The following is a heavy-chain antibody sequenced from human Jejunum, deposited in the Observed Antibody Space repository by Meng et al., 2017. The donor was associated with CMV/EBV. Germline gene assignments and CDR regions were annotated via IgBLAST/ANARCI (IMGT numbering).Heavy chain of an antibody. D-gene: IGHD6-13*01. Sequence: DVLLGVSGGALLPPGRSLTLSCAASPFAVNSHYMTWVRQAPGKGLEWVSVMYSYGSTYYADSVKGRFTISRDSSRNTLYLQMSSLRVEDTAVYYCARDIYSSSLNWGYWGQGTLVTVSS. CDR3: ARDIYSSSLNWGY. CDR1: PFAVNSHY. J-gene: IGHJ4*02. V-gene: IGHV3-66*01. CDR2: MYSYGST.